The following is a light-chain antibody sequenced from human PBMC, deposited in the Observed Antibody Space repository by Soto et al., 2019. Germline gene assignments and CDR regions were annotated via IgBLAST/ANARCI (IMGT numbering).Light chain of an antibody. J-gene: IGKJ1*01. CDR2: AAS. V-gene: IGKV1-39*01. Sequence: DIQMTQAPSSLSASVGDRFTITCRSSQSFSGWLAWYQQKPGTAPRLPIYAASNLQSGVPSRFSGSGAGTDFTLPLTSLQPEAFATYSCQQSYSTLWTFGPGTKVDIK. CDR1: QSFSGW. CDR3: QQSYSTLWT.